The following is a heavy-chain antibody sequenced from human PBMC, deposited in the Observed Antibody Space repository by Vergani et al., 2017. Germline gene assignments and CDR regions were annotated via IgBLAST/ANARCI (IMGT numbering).Heavy chain of an antibody. Sequence: VQLVESGGGVVQPGRSLRLSCAASGFTFSSYAMHWVRQAPGKGLEWVAVISYDGSNKYYADSVKGRFTISRDNSKNTLYLQMNSLRAEDTAVYYCARDGRAYSGYDSFDYWGQGTLVTVSA. CDR1: GFTFSSYA. CDR2: ISYDGSNK. V-gene: IGHV3-30-3*01. D-gene: IGHD5-12*01. J-gene: IGHJ4*02. CDR3: ARDGRAYSGYDSFDY.